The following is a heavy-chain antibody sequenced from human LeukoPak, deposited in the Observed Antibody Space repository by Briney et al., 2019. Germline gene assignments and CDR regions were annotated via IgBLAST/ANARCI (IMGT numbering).Heavy chain of an antibody. Sequence: SETLSLTCAVYGGSFSGYYWSWIRQPPGKGLEWIGEINHSGSTNYNPSLKSRVTISVDTSKNQFSLKLSSVTAADTAVYYCARGRAVDYWGQGTLVPVSS. CDR1: GGSFSGYY. CDR2: INHSGST. CDR3: ARGRAVDY. V-gene: IGHV4-34*01. J-gene: IGHJ4*02.